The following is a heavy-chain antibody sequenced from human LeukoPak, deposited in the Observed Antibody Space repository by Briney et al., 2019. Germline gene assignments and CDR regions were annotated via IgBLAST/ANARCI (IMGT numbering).Heavy chain of an antibody. Sequence: GASVKVSCKTSGGTFSSYVISWVRQAPGQGLEWMGRIIPIFGTANYAQKFQGRVTITADKSTSTAYMDLSSLRSEDTAVYYCASQYDSSGCYSANLPFDYWGQGTLVTVSS. V-gene: IGHV1-69*06. D-gene: IGHD3-22*01. CDR3: ASQYDSSGCYSANLPFDY. CDR1: GGTFSSYV. J-gene: IGHJ4*02. CDR2: IIPIFGTA.